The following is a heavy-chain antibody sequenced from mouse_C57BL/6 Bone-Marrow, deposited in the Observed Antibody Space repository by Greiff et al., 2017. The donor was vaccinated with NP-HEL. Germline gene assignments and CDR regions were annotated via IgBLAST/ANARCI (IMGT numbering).Heavy chain of an antibody. CDR2: INPSTGGT. D-gene: IGHD1-3*01. J-gene: IGHJ2*01. Sequence: EVQLQESGPELVKPGASVKISCKASGYSFTGYYMNWVKQSPEKSLEWIGEINPSTGGTTYNQKFKAKATLTVDKSSSTAYMQLKSLTSEDSAVYFCARSSRFDYWGQGTTLTVSS. CDR3: ARSSRFDY. CDR1: GYSFTGYY. V-gene: IGHV1-42*01.